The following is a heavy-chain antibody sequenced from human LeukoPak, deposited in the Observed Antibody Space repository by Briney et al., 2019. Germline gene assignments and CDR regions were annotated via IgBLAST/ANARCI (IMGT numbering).Heavy chain of an antibody. J-gene: IGHJ4*02. D-gene: IGHD6-13*01. CDR1: GLRFTTYW. CDR3: ARERYSSSWSGSLDY. Sequence: GESLKISFKGSGLRFTTYWIGWVRPMPGKGLEWMGVIDPGDSDTRYSPSFQGQVTISADKSISTAYLQWSSLKASDTAMYYCARERYSSSWSGSLDYWGQGTLVTVSS. V-gene: IGHV5-51*01. CDR2: IDPGDSDT.